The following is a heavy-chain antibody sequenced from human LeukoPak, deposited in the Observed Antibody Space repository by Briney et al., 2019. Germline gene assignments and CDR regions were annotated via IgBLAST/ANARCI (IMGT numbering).Heavy chain of an antibody. CDR2: IYPGDSDT. CDR1: GYSFTSYW. V-gene: IGHV5-51*01. D-gene: IGHD3-10*01. CDR3: AAGVTMVRGVIDGDAFDI. Sequence: GESLKISCKGSGYSFTSYWIGWVRQMPGKGLEWMGIIYPGDSDTRYSPSFQGQVTISADKSISTAYLQWSSLKASDTAMYYCAAGVTMVRGVIDGDAFDIWGQGTMVTVSS. J-gene: IGHJ3*02.